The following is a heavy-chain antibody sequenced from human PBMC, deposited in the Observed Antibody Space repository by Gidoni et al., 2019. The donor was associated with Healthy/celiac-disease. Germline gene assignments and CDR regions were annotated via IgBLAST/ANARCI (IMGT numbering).Heavy chain of an antibody. V-gene: IGHV4-34*01. CDR1: GGSFSGYY. CDR3: AREPPRYYYDSSGV. J-gene: IGHJ6*02. CDR2: INHSGST. Sequence: QVQLQQWGAGLLKPSETLSLTCAVYGGSFSGYYWSWIRQPPGKGLEWIGEINHSGSTNYNPSLKSRVTISVDTSKNQFSLKLSSVTAADTAVYYCAREPPRYYYDSSGVWGQGTTVTVSS. D-gene: IGHD3-22*01.